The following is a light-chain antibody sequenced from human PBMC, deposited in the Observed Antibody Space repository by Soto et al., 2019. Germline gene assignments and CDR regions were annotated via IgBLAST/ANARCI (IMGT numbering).Light chain of an antibody. J-gene: IGKJ1*01. CDR1: QTISSW. V-gene: IGKV1-5*03. CDR3: QHYNSYSEA. CDR2: KAS. Sequence: DIQMTQSPSTLSGSVGDRVTITCRASQTISSWLAWYQQKPGKAPKLLIYKASTLKSGVPSRFSSSGSGTEFTLTISSLQPDDVATYYCQHYNSYSEAFGQRTKVQLK.